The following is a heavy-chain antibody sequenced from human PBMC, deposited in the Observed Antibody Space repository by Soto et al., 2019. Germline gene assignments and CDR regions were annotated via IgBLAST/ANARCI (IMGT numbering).Heavy chain of an antibody. CDR1: GDSVSSNSAA. CDR2: TYYRSKWYN. J-gene: IGHJ5*02. Sequence: SQTLSLTCAISGDSVSSNSAAWNWIRQSPSRGLEWLGRTYYRSKWYNDYAVSVKSRITINPDTSKNQFSLQLNSVTPEDTSVYYCARVLYSSSSGGFDPWGQGTLVTVSS. CDR3: ARVLYSSSSGGFDP. V-gene: IGHV6-1*01. D-gene: IGHD6-6*01.